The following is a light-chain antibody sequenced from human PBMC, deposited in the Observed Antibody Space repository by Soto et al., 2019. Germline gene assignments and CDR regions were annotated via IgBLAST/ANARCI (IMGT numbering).Light chain of an antibody. CDR2: EVS. CDR1: SSDVRGYNY. V-gene: IGLV2-14*01. Sequence: QSVLTQPASVSGSPGQSITISCTGTSSDVRGYNYVSWYQQHSGKAPKLMIYEVSNRPSGVSNRFSGSKSGNTASLTISGLQAEDEADYYCSSYTSNSTRVFGNGTKVTVL. CDR3: SSYTSNSTRV. J-gene: IGLJ1*01.